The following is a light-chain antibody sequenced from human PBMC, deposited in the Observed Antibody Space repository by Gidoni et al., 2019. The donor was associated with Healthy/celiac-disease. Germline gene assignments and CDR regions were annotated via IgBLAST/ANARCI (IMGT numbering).Light chain of an antibody. V-gene: IGLV3-1*01. Sequence: SYELTQPPSVSVSPGQTASITCSVDKLGDKYACCYQQKPGQSPVLVIYQDSKRPSGIPERFSGSNSGNTATLTISGTQAMDEADYYCQAWDSSTVVVFGGGTKLTVL. J-gene: IGLJ2*01. CDR1: KLGDKY. CDR3: QAWDSSTVVV. CDR2: QDS.